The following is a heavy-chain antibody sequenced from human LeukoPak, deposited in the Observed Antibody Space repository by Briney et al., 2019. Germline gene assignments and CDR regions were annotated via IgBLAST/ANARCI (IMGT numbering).Heavy chain of an antibody. D-gene: IGHD6-25*01. CDR2: IYSGGST. CDR3: ARKQAARGDAFDI. CDR1: GFTVSSNY. V-gene: IGHV3-66*01. J-gene: IGHJ3*02. Sequence: AGGSLRLSCAASGFTVSSNYMSWVRQAPGKGLEWVSVIYSGGSTYYADSVKGRFTISRDNSKNTLYLQMNSLRAEDTAVYYCARKQAARGDAFDIWGQGTMVTVSS.